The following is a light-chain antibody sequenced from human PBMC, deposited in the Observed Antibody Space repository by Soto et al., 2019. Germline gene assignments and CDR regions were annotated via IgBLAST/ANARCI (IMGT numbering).Light chain of an antibody. Sequence: DMEMTQSPSSLSASVGDRVTITCRASQSISNYLNWYQHKPGKVPKLLIYAASSLQSGVPTRFSGSGSGTYFTLTINSLQPEDFATYYCQQSYGTPLTFGGGTKIEIK. V-gene: IGKV1-39*01. CDR2: AAS. J-gene: IGKJ4*01. CDR1: QSISNY. CDR3: QQSYGTPLT.